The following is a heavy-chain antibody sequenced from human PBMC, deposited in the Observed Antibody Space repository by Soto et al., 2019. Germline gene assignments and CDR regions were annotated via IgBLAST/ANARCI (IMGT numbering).Heavy chain of an antibody. CDR3: ARGPPKFMITFGGAPYY. V-gene: IGHV1-8*01. CDR1: GYTFTSYD. J-gene: IGHJ4*02. CDR2: MNPNSGNT. D-gene: IGHD3-16*01. Sequence: QVQLVQSGAEVKKPGASVKVSCKASGYTFTSYDINWVRQATGQGLEWMGWMNPNSGNTGYAQKFQGRVTMTRNTSISTAYMELSSLRSEDTAVYYCARGPPKFMITFGGAPYYWGQGTLVTVSS.